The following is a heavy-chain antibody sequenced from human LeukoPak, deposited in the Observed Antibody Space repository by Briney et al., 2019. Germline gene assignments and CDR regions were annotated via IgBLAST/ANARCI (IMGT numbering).Heavy chain of an antibody. CDR2: INHSGST. V-gene: IGHV4-34*01. CDR1: GGSFRSYY. D-gene: IGHD2-2*01. Sequence: SETLSLTCGVYGGSFRSYYVNWIRQPPGKGLEWIGEINHSGSTNYNPSLKSRVTMSVDTSKKQFSLKLSSVTAADTAVYYCASQHCTSTTCYAYFDYGGQGTLVTVSS. J-gene: IGHJ4*02. CDR3: ASQHCTSTTCYAYFDY.